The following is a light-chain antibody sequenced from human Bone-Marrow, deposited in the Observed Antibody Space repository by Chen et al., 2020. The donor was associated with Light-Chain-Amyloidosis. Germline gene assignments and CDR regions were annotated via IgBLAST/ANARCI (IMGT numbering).Light chain of an antibody. CDR3: MQALQTPPA. CDR2: WVS. Sequence: DIVMTQSPLSLPVTPGEPASISCRSSQSLLHSNGYIYLDWYLQKPGQSPQLLISWVSNRAYGVTDRFSGSGSGTDFTLRISRVEAEDVGVYYCMQALQTPPAFGQGTRLEIK. J-gene: IGKJ5*01. CDR1: QSLLHSNGYIY. V-gene: IGKV2-28*01.